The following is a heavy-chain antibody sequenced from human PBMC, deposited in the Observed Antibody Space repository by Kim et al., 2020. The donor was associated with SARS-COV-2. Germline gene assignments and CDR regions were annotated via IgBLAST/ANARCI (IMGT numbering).Heavy chain of an antibody. J-gene: IGHJ3*02. V-gene: IGHV4-31*03. CDR3: ARARKQQGVIDAFDI. CDR1: GGSISSGGYY. CDR2: IYYSGST. D-gene: IGHD6-13*01. Sequence: SQTLSLTCTVSGGSISSGGYYWSWIRQHPGKGLEWIGYIYYSGSTYYNPSLKSRVTISVDTSKNQFSLKLSSVTAADTAVYYCARARKQQGVIDAFDIWGQVTMVTVSS.